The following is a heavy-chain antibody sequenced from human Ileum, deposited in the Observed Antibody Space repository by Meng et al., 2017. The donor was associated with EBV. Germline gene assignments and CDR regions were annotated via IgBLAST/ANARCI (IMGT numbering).Heavy chain of an antibody. CDR3: ARRRGDHDYLDD. Sequence: QYPGHGRLHPSDTLFLNCTASVSSITNGDYCWDWIRQAPGKGLEWITSLCPSGNTYNNPSLRSRVTTSVDTSKNQFSLWLNSMTAADTAVYYCARRRGDHDYLDDWGQGTLVTVSS. J-gene: IGHJ4*02. CDR2: LCPSGNT. V-gene: IGHV4-39*01. CDR1: VSSITNGDYC. D-gene: IGHD4-17*01.